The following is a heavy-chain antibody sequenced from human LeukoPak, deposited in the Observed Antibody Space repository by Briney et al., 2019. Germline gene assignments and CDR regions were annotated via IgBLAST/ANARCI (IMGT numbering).Heavy chain of an antibody. J-gene: IGHJ4*02. CDR3: ARDGTYYYGSSGYYLTGIDY. D-gene: IGHD3-22*01. V-gene: IGHV1-2*02. CDR1: GYTFTSYG. CDR2: VNPNSGGT. Sequence: ASVKVSCKASGYTFTSYGISWVRQAPGQGLEWMGWVNPNSGGTNYAQKFQGRVTMTRDTSISTAYMELSRLRSDDTAVYYCARDGTYYYGSSGYYLTGIDYWGQGTLVTVSS.